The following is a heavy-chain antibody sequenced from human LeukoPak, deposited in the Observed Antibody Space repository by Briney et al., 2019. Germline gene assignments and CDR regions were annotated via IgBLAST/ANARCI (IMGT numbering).Heavy chain of an antibody. J-gene: IGHJ4*02. CDR3: AKFRFRGYDSRRFDY. Sequence: PGGSLRLSCAASGFTFSSYAMRWVRQAPGKGLEWVSAISGSGGSTYYADSVKGRFTISRDNSKNTLYLQMNSLRAEDTAVYYCAKFRFRGYDSRRFDYWGQGTLVTVSS. D-gene: IGHD3-22*01. CDR2: ISGSGGST. CDR1: GFTFSSYA. V-gene: IGHV3-23*01.